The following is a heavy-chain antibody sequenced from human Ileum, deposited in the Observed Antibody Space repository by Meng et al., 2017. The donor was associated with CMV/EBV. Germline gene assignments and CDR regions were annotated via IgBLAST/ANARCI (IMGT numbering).Heavy chain of an antibody. CDR1: GFTFSSYA. CDR3: AKASWGSFEY. CDR2: IRTDGSNK. V-gene: IGHV3-30*02. D-gene: IGHD7-27*01. Sequence: GESLKISCAASGFTFSSYAMHWVRQTPGKRLEWVTFIRTDGSNKYYADSVKGRFTVSRDNSKNTLYLQMNTLRVEDTAVYYCAKASWGSFEYWGQGTLVTVSS. J-gene: IGHJ4*02.